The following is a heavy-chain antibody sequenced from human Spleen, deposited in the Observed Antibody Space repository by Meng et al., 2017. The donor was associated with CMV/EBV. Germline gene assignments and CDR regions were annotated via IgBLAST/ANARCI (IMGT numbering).Heavy chain of an antibody. Sequence: EFTFSSYAMNWGRQAPGKGLEGVEVISFDGSNKYYADYVKGRFTISRDNSKDTLYLQMSSLRPEDTAVYYCAKDHGRKYGSGSYYYYWGQGTLVTVSS. D-gene: IGHD3-10*01. V-gene: IGHV3-30-3*02. CDR2: ISFDGSNK. CDR1: EFTFSSYA. CDR3: AKDHGRKYGSGSYYYY. J-gene: IGHJ4*02.